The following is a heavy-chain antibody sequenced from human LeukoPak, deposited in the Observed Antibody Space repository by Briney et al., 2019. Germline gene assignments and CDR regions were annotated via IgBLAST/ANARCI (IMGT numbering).Heavy chain of an antibody. CDR1: GGSISSGDYY. Sequence: SQTLSLTCTVSGGSISSGDYYWSWIRQPPGKGLEWIGYIYYSGSTYYNPSLKSRVTISVDTSKNQFSLKLSSVTAADTAVYYCAVEGIAAAGAFDYWGQGTLVTVSS. D-gene: IGHD6-13*01. CDR2: IYYSGST. V-gene: IGHV4-30-4*01. CDR3: AVEGIAAAGAFDY. J-gene: IGHJ4*02.